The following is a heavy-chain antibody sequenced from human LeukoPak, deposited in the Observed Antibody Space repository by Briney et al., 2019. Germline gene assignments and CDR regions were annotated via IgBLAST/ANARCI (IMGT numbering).Heavy chain of an antibody. V-gene: IGHV3-30*04. J-gene: IGHJ2*01. CDR1: GFTLSAYS. Sequence: GGSLRLSCAASGFTLSAYSMHWVRQAPGKGLEWAAVVSSIGRQEYCADSVKGRFTISGDDSKNTLYLQMTSLTVEDTGLYYCARAFAGAPFDLWGRGTLVTVSS. CDR2: VSSIGRQE. CDR3: ARAFAGAPFDL. D-gene: IGHD3-10*01.